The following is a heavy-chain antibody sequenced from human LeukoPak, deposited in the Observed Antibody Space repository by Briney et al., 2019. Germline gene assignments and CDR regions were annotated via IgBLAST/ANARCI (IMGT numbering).Heavy chain of an antibody. Sequence: GRSLRLSCAVSGFTFSSYAMSWVRQAPGKGLEWVSIISGSGGSTYYADSVKGRFTISRDNSKNMLYLQMNSLRAEDTAIYYCAKAGPLVGAPSSHFGYWGQGTLVTVSS. V-gene: IGHV3-23*01. J-gene: IGHJ4*02. D-gene: IGHD1-26*01. CDR1: GFTFSSYA. CDR3: AKAGPLVGAPSSHFGY. CDR2: ISGSGGST.